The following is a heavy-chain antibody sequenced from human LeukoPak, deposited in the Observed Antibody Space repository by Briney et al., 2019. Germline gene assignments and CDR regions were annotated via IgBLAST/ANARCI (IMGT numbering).Heavy chain of an antibody. J-gene: IGHJ4*02. V-gene: IGHV3-21*01. CDR1: GFTFNNYA. D-gene: IGHD2-15*01. CDR3: ARAGSGRAPFGY. CDR2: ISSSSSYI. Sequence: GGSLRLSCAASGFTFNNYAMTWVRQAPGKGLEWVSSISSSSSYIYYADSVQGRFTISRDNAKNSLYLQMNSLRAEDTAVYYCARAGSGRAPFGYWGQGTLVTVSS.